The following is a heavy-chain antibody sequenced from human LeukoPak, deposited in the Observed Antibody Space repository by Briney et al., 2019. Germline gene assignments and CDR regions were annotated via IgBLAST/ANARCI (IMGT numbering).Heavy chain of an antibody. Sequence: GRSLRLSCAASGFTFSSYGMHWVRQAPGKGLEWVAVRSYDGSNKYYADSVKGRFTISRDNSKNTLYLQMNSLRAEDTAVYYCAKDLDQYGSGSYYHYGMDVWGQGTTVTVSS. D-gene: IGHD3-10*01. CDR3: AKDLDQYGSGSYYHYGMDV. CDR1: GFTFSSYG. CDR2: RSYDGSNK. J-gene: IGHJ6*02. V-gene: IGHV3-30*18.